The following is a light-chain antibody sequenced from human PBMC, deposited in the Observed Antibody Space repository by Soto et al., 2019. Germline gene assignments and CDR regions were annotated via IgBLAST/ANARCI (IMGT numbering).Light chain of an antibody. V-gene: IGLV2-14*01. J-gene: IGLJ3*02. CDR1: SSDVGTYNF. Sequence: QSVLTQPASVSGSPGQSIAISCTGTSSDVGTYNFVSWYQQVPGKAPKLMISEVSKRPSGVSNRFSGSKSGNTASLTISGLQAEDEADYYCNSYTRNSTWVFGGGTKLTVL. CDR3: NSYTRNSTWV. CDR2: EVS.